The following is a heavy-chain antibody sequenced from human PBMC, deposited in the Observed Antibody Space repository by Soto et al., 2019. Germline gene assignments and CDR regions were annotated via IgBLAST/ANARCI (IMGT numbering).Heavy chain of an antibody. CDR1: GFTFSSYA. Sequence: QVQLVESGGGVVQPGRSLRLSCAASGFTFSSYAMHWVRQAPGKGLEWVAVISYDGSNKYYADSVKGRFTISRDNSKNTLYLQTNSLRAEDTAVYYCARDRNGGSYAHDAFDIWGQGTMVTVSS. D-gene: IGHD1-26*01. V-gene: IGHV3-30-3*01. CDR3: ARDRNGGSYAHDAFDI. J-gene: IGHJ3*02. CDR2: ISYDGSNK.